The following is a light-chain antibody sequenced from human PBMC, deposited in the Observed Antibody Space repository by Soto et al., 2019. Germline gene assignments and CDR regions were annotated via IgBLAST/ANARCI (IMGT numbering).Light chain of an antibody. CDR3: QQVYSFPQT. CDR1: QDITRW. V-gene: IGKV1D-12*01. J-gene: IGKJ1*01. CDR2: AAS. Sequence: DTQMTLSPSSVSASVGDRVTITCRASQDITRWLAWYQQKPGKAPKLLIYAASSLQSGVPSRFSGSGSGTDFTLTFNSLQPEDFATYYCQQVYSFPQTFGQGTKVDIK.